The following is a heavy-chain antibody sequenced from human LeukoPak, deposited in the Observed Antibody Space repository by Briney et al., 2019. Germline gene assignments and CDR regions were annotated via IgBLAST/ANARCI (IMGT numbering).Heavy chain of an antibody. CDR3: ARGRLALYGSGTRPAFDI. V-gene: IGHV3-30-3*01. Sequence: GGSLRLACAASGLTFSSYAMHRVRRAPGKGLEWVAVISYDGSNKNYADSVKDRFTISRDNSKNTLYLQMNSLRAEDTAVYYCARGRLALYGSGTRPAFDIWGQGTMVTVSS. D-gene: IGHD3-10*01. CDR2: ISYDGSNK. CDR1: GLTFSSYA. J-gene: IGHJ3*02.